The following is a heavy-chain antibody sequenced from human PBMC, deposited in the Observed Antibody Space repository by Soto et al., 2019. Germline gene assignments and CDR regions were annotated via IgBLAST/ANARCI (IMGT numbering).Heavy chain of an antibody. Sequence: PGGSLRLSCAASGFTFSSYAMSWVRQAPGKGLEWVSAISGSVGSTYYADSVKGRFTISRDNSKNTLYLQMNSLRAEDTAVYYCAKTIEAAGTGSLDPWRQAPLATVSS. CDR1: GFTFSSYA. J-gene: IGHJ5*02. CDR2: ISGSVGST. D-gene: IGHD6-13*01. CDR3: AKTIEAAGTGSLDP. V-gene: IGHV3-23*01.